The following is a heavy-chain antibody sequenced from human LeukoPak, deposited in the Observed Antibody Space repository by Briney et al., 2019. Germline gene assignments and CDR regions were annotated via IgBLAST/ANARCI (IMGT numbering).Heavy chain of an antibody. D-gene: IGHD2-21*02. CDR3: ARPLSGGDPPGY. Sequence: GASLETSWKCSGYSFANYWIGWVRQMPGKGLEWMGIIYPGDSDTRYSPSFQGQVTISADKSISTAYLQWSNRKASDTAMYYCARPLSGGDPPGYWGQGTLVTVCS. CDR1: GYSFANYW. CDR2: IYPGDSDT. J-gene: IGHJ4*02. V-gene: IGHV5-51*01.